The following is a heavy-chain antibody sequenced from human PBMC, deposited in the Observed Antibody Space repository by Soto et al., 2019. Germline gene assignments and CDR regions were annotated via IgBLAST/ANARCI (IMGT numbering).Heavy chain of an antibody. D-gene: IGHD3-10*01. J-gene: IGHJ5*02. V-gene: IGHV3-30*03. Sequence: QVQLVESGGGVVQPGRSLRLSCAASGFTFSSYGMHWVRQAPGKGLEWVAVISYDGSNKYYADSVKGRFTISRDNSKNTLYLQMNSLRAEDTAVYYCGMTMVRGGGFDPWGQGTLVTVSS. CDR3: GMTMVRGGGFDP. CDR2: ISYDGSNK. CDR1: GFTFSSYG.